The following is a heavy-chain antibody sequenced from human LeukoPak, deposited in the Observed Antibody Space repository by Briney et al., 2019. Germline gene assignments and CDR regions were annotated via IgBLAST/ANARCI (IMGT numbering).Heavy chain of an antibody. V-gene: IGHV6-1*01. CDR3: ARDPDSSYEWGPFDT. Sequence: SQTLSLTCAISGDSVSSNSASWNWIRQSPSRGLEWLGRTYYRSEWNSDYSVSVKSRIMINPDTSKNQFSLHLNSVTPEDTAVYYCARDPDSSYEWGPFDTWGQGTQVTLSS. D-gene: IGHD1-26*01. CDR1: GDSVSSNSAS. J-gene: IGHJ5*02. CDR2: TYYRSEWNS.